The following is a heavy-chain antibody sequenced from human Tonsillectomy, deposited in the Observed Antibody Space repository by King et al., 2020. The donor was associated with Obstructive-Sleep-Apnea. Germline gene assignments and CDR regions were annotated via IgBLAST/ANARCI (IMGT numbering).Heavy chain of an antibody. CDR3: AKGNYYYDSSGPLLGY. CDR1: GFTFSSYG. J-gene: IGHJ4*02. D-gene: IGHD3-22*01. Sequence: VQLLESGGGVVQPGMSLRLSCAASGFTFSSYGMHWVRQAPGKGLEWVAVISYDGSNKYYADSVKGRFAISRDNSKNTLYLQMNSLRAEDTAVYYCAKGNYYYDSSGPLLGYWGQGTLVTVSS. CDR2: ISYDGSNK. V-gene: IGHV3-30*18.